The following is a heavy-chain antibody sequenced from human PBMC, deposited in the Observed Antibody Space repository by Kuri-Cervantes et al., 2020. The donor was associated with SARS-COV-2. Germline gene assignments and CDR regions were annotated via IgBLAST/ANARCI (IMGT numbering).Heavy chain of an antibody. CDR1: GFTFSSYA. J-gene: IGHJ4*02. V-gene: IGHV3-21*04. CDR2: ISSSSSYI. Sequence: GGSLRLSCAASGFTFSSYAMHWVRQAPGKGLEWVSSISSSSSYIYYADSVKGRFTISRDNAKNSLYLQMNSLRAEDTAVYYCARTMSGYSSGWYYFDYWAQGTLVTVSS. CDR3: ARTMSGYSSGWYYFDY. D-gene: IGHD6-19*01.